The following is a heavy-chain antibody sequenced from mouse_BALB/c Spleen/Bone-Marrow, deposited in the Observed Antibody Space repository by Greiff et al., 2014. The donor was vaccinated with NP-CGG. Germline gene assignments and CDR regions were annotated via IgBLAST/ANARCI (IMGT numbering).Heavy chain of an antibody. V-gene: IGHV14-3*02. CDR3: ANYYYGSHFDY. J-gene: IGHJ2*01. CDR2: IDPANGNT. CDR1: GFNIKDTY. Sequence: VQLQQSGAALVKPGASVKLSCTASGFNIKDTYMHWVKQRPEQGLEWIGRIDPANGNTKYDPKFQGKATITADTSSNTAYLQPSSLTSEDTAVYYCANYYYGSHFDYWGQGTTLTVSS. D-gene: IGHD1-1*01.